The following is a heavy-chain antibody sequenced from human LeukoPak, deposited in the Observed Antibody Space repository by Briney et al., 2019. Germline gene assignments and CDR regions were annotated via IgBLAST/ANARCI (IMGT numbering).Heavy chain of an antibody. D-gene: IGHD4-17*01. CDR1: GFTFSSYS. V-gene: IGHV3-23*01. CDR2: ISGSGDTT. CDR3: AKELTTERTPGVDS. J-gene: IGHJ4*02. Sequence: PGGSLRLSCAASGFTFSSYSMSWVRQGPGTGLEWVSAISGSGDTTFYADSAKGRFTISRDNSKNTLFLQVNSLRVEDTAVYFCAKELTTERTPGVDSWGQGTLVTVSS.